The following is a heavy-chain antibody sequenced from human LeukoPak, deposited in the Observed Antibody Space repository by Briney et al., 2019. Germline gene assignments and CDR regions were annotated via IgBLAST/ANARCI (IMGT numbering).Heavy chain of an antibody. J-gene: IGHJ4*02. Sequence: GGSLRLSCAASGFTYSISAMGWVRQAPGKGLEWVATISGNSITTYYADSLKGRFTISRDASKSTLYLQMNSLRAEDTAIYFCAKDRTQGSGWYLIFDYWSQGTLVTVSS. V-gene: IGHV3-23*01. CDR3: AKDRTQGSGWYLIFDY. CDR1: GFTYSISA. CDR2: ISGNSITT. D-gene: IGHD6-19*01.